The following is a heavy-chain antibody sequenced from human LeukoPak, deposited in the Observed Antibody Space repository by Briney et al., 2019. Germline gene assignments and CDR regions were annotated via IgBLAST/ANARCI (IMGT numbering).Heavy chain of an antibody. CDR2: IYHSGST. D-gene: IGHD6-13*01. Sequence: SETLSLTCTVSGYSISSGYYWGWIRQPPGKGLEWIGSIYHSGSTNYNPSLKSRVTISVDTSKNQFSLKLSSVTAADTAVYYCARHSSSWCFDYWGQGTLVTVSS. CDR1: GYSISSGYY. V-gene: IGHV4-38-2*02. J-gene: IGHJ4*02. CDR3: ARHSSSWCFDY.